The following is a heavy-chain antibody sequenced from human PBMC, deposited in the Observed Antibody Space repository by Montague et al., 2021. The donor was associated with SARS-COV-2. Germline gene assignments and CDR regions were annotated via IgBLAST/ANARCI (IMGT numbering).Heavy chain of an antibody. J-gene: IGHJ4*02. D-gene: IGHD2-15*01. CDR3: ASYSVPRGESSLFRRKVPHYYFDS. Sequence: SETLSLTCAVSGGSFSGFSWNWIRQPPGKGLQWIGEINPSGSPNYTPSLKSRVTISADTSKNLFSLKLSSVTAADTGLYYCASYSVPRGESSLFRRKVPHYYFDSWDQGALVTVSS. CDR2: INPSGSP. V-gene: IGHV4-34*01. CDR1: GGSFSGFS.